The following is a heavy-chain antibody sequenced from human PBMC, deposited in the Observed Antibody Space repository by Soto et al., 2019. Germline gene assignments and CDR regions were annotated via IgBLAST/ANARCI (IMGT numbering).Heavy chain of an antibody. CDR3: AKAVAAASINRDYYYYYGMGV. CDR1: GGSISSGGYS. Sequence: SETLSLTCAVSGGSISSGGYSWSWIRQPPGKGLEWIGYIYHSGSTYYNPSLKSRVTISVDRSKNQFSLKLSSVTAADTAVYYCAKAVAAASINRDYYYYYGMGVWGQGTTVTVSS. CDR2: IYHSGST. D-gene: IGHD6-13*01. J-gene: IGHJ6*02. V-gene: IGHV4-30-2*01.